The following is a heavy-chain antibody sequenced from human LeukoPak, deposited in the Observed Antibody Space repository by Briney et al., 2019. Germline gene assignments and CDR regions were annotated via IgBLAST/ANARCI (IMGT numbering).Heavy chain of an antibody. V-gene: IGHV3-30*04. CDR2: ISYDGSNK. J-gene: IGHJ6*03. CDR1: GFTFSSYA. Sequence: GGSLRLSCAASGFTFSSYAMHWVRQAPGKGLEWVAVISYDGSNKYYADSVKGRFTISRDNSKNTLYLQMNSLRAEDTAAYYCARDSDTAMVSVYYYMDVWGKGTTVTVSS. CDR3: ARDSDTAMVSVYYYMDV. D-gene: IGHD5-18*01.